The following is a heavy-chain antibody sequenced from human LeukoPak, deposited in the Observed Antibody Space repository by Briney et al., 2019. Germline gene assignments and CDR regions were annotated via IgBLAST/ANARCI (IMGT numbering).Heavy chain of an antibody. J-gene: IGHJ3*02. V-gene: IGHV1-2*02. D-gene: IGHD1-26*01. CDR2: INPNSGGT. CDR1: GYTFTGYY. CDR3: ARDQGGGSAFDI. Sequence: EASVKVPCKASGYTFTGYYMHWVRQAPGQGLEWMGWINPNSGGTNYAQKFQGRVTMTRDTSISTAYMELSRLRSDDTAVYYCARDQGGGSAFDIWGQGTMVTVSS.